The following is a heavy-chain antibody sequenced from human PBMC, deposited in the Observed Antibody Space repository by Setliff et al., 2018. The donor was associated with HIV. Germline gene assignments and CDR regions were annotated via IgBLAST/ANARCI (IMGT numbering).Heavy chain of an antibody. CDR2: IIPNSGGT. Sequence: ASVKVSCKASGYTFTGYFMHWVRQAPGQGLEWMGRIIPNSGGTNYAQKFQGRVTMTRDTSISTAYMELSRLRSDDTAVYYCATKVHCTNGVCLDAFDVWGQGTMVT. CDR1: GYTFTGYF. V-gene: IGHV1-2*06. J-gene: IGHJ3*01. D-gene: IGHD2-8*01. CDR3: ATKVHCTNGVCLDAFDV.